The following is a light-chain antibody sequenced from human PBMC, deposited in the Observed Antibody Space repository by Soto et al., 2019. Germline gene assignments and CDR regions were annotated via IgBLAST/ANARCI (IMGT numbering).Light chain of an antibody. Sequence: EIVMTQSPATLSVSPGERATLSCRAGQSVSSNLAWYRQKPGQAPRLLIYGASTRATGIPARFSGSGSGTDFTLTISSLQSEDFAVYYCQQYDNWPPYTFGQGTKLEIK. J-gene: IGKJ2*01. CDR1: QSVSSN. CDR3: QQYDNWPPYT. CDR2: GAS. V-gene: IGKV3-15*01.